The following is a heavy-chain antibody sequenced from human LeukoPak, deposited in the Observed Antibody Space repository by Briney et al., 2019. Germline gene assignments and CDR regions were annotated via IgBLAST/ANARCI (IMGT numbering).Heavy chain of an antibody. Sequence: PGGSLRLSCAASGFTFSSYGMHWGRQAPGMGMEWVAFIRYDGSNKYYADSVKGRFTISRDNSKNTLYLQMNSLRAEDTAVYYCSVLAPPDYWGQGTLVTVSS. D-gene: IGHD2/OR15-2a*01. CDR2: IRYDGSNK. V-gene: IGHV3-30*02. J-gene: IGHJ4*02. CDR1: GFTFSSYG. CDR3: SVLAPPDY.